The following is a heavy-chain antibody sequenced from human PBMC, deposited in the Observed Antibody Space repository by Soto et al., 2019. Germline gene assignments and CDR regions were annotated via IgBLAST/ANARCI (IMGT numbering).Heavy chain of an antibody. CDR2: IYYSGST. D-gene: IGHD3-9*01. Sequence: SETLSLTCTVSGGSISSYYWSWIRQPPGKGLEWIGYIYYSGSTNYNPSLKSRVTISVDTSKNQFSLKLSSVTAADTAVYYCARDIGPNYDILTGYYGPQRKQDYYYYGMDVWGQGTTVTVSS. CDR3: ARDIGPNYDILTGYYGPQRKQDYYYYGMDV. CDR1: GGSISSYY. J-gene: IGHJ6*02. V-gene: IGHV4-59*01.